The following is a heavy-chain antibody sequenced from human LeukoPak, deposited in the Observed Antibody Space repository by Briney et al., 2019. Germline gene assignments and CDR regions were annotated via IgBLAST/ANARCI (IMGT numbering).Heavy chain of an antibody. CDR2: ISSSGSTI. V-gene: IGHV3-48*03. CDR3: AELGITMIGGV. Sequence: PTGGSLRLSCAASGFTFSSYEINWVRQAPGKGVEWVSYISSSGSTIYYADSVKGRFTISRDNAKNSLYLQMNSLRAEDTAVYYCAELGITMIGGVWGKGTTVTISS. D-gene: IGHD3-10*02. J-gene: IGHJ6*04. CDR1: GFTFSSYE.